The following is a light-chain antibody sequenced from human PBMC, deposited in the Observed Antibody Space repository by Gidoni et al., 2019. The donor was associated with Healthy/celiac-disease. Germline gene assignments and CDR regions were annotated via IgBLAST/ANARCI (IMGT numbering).Light chain of an antibody. Sequence: DIQMTQSPSSLSASVGDRVTITCQASQDISNYLNWYQQKPGKAPKLLIYDASNLETGVPSRFSGSGSGTYFTFTISSLQPEDIATYYCQQYDTRALTFGGGTKVEIK. V-gene: IGKV1-33*01. CDR3: QQYDTRALT. CDR2: DAS. J-gene: IGKJ4*01. CDR1: QDISNY.